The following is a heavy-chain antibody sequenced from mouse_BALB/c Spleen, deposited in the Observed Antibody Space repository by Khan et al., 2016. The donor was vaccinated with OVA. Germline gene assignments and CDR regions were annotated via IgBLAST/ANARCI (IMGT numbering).Heavy chain of an antibody. CDR3: ARVYGGYCDY. J-gene: IGHJ2*01. CDR2: ISYSGNT. CDR1: GYSITSDYA. V-gene: IGHV3-2*02. D-gene: IGHD1-1*01. Sequence: VQLKQSGPGLVKPSQSLSLTCTVTGYSITSDYAWNWIRQFPGNKLEWMGYISYSGNTKYNPSLKSRISITRDTSKNQFFLQLNSVTIEDTATYYCARVYGGYCDYWGQGTTLTVSS.